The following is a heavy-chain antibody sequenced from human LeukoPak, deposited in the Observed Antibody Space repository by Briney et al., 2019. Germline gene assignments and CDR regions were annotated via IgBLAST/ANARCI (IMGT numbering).Heavy chain of an antibody. Sequence: GESLKISCKGSGYSFTSYWIGWVRQMPGKGLEWMGIIYPGDSDTRYSPSFQGQVTISADKSITTAYLQWSSLKAADTAMYYCARGDDSSGYYPGGYFDYWGQGTLVTVSS. CDR1: GYSFTSYW. V-gene: IGHV5-51*01. J-gene: IGHJ4*02. D-gene: IGHD3-22*01. CDR3: ARGDDSSGYYPGGYFDY. CDR2: IYPGDSDT.